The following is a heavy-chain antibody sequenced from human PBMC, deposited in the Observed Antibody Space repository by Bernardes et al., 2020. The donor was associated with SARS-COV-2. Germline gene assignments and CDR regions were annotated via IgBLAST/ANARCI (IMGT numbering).Heavy chain of an antibody. V-gene: IGHV3-23*01. CDR2: ISASGDST. Sequence: GGSLRLSCAASGFTVSDYAMTWVRQAPGKGLEWVSTISASGDSTYYPDSVNGRFTISRDNSKNTLYRQMNNLRGDDSALQCCAKGEDDVVVLGVHFDPWGQGSLITVSS. J-gene: IGHJ5*02. CDR1: GFTVSDYA. D-gene: IGHD2-15*01. CDR3: AKGEDDVVVLGVHFDP.